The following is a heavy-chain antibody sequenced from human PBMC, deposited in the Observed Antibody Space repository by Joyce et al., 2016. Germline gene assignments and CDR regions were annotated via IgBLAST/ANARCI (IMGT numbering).Heavy chain of an antibody. CDR3: AKHVI. CDR1: GFTVSGYW. J-gene: IGHJ3*02. V-gene: IGHV3-7*03. CDR2: ISEDGSKK. Sequence: EVQLVESGGGLVQPGGSLRLSCEASGFTVSGYWMTWVRQAPGKGLGWVAKISEDGSKKDYVDSVKGRFTISRDNTKNSLFLQMNSLRAEDTAVYFCAKHVIWGQGTMVTVSS.